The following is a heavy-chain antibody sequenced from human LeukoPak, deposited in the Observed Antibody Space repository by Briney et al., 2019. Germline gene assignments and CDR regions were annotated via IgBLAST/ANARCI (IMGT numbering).Heavy chain of an antibody. CDR1: GFTFSSYT. V-gene: IGHV3-23*01. CDR2: IGPSGDKT. Sequence: GGSLRLSCEASGFTFSSYTMNWVRQAPGKGLEWVSGIGPSGDKTYYADAVKGRFTISRDNSKNTFYLSMNILRAEDTATYYCARDLGWLQLCFGGQGTLVTVSS. D-gene: IGHD5-24*01. CDR3: ARDLGWLQLCF. J-gene: IGHJ4*02.